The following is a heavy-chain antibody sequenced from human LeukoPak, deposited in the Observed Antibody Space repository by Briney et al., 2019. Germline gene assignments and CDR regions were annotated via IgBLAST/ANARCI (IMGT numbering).Heavy chain of an antibody. CDR3: ARGPDIVVVPAARNWFDP. CDR2: ISAYNGNT. D-gene: IGHD2-2*01. CDR1: GYTFTSYG. Sequence: ASVKVSCKASGYTFTSYGISWVRQGPGQGLEWMGWISAYNGNTNYAQKLQGRVTMTTDTSTSTAYMELRSLRSDDTAVYYCARGPDIVVVPAARNWFDPWGQGTLVTVSS. J-gene: IGHJ5*02. V-gene: IGHV1-18*01.